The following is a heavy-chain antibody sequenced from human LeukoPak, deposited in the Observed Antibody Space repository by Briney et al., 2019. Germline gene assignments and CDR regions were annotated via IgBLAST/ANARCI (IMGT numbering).Heavy chain of an antibody. Sequence: PSETLSLTCTVSGDSISNSNYYWGWFRQPPGKGLEWIGSIYYTGSTHYNPSLKSQVTISVGTSKNQFSLKLSSVTAADTAVFYCARCLGSAWYFDYWGQGTLVTVSS. CDR3: ARCLGSAWYFDY. J-gene: IGHJ4*02. D-gene: IGHD3-16*01. V-gene: IGHV4-39*01. CDR1: GDSISNSNYY. CDR2: IYYTGST.